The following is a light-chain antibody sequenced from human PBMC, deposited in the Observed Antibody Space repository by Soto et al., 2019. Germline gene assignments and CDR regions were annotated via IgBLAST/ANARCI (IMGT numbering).Light chain of an antibody. CDR2: DAS. Sequence: DIQMTQSPSTLSASVGDRVTITCRASQSISRWLDWYQQKPGKAPKFLIYDASILESGVPSRFSGSGSGTEFTLTISSLQPDDFATYYCQQYNSYSTFGQGTKVEIK. CDR1: QSISRW. CDR3: QQYNSYST. J-gene: IGKJ1*01. V-gene: IGKV1-5*01.